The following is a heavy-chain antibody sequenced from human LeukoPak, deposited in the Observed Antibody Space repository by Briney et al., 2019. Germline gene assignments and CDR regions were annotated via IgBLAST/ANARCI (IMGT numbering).Heavy chain of an antibody. Sequence: SVKVSCKASGGTLSSYAISWVRQAPGQGLEWMGRIIPILGIANYAQKFQGRVTITADKSTSTAYMELSSLRSEDTAVYYCARAAAMVMDYFDYWGQGTLVTVSS. CDR2: IIPILGIA. CDR1: GGTLSSYA. CDR3: ARAAAMVMDYFDY. D-gene: IGHD5-18*01. V-gene: IGHV1-69*04. J-gene: IGHJ4*02.